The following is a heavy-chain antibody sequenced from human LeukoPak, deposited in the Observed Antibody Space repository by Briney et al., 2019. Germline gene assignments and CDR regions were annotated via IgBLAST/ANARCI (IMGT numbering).Heavy chain of an antibody. Sequence: SETLSLTCAVSGAXITNSHCWSWARQPPGKGLEWIGEIYHSGTTNYNPSLKSRVTMSVDKSKNQFSLKLSSVTAADTAVYYCATYFYGEYGSYYFDYWGQGTLVTVSS. CDR3: ATYFYGEYGSYYFDY. V-gene: IGHV4-4*02. CDR1: GAXITNSHC. D-gene: IGHD4-17*01. CDR2: IYHSGTT. J-gene: IGHJ4*02.